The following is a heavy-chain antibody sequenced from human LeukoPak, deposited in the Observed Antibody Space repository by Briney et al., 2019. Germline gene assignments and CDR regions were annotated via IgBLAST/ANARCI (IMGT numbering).Heavy chain of an antibody. J-gene: IGHJ5*02. D-gene: IGHD1-26*01. CDR1: RYTFHGYY. Sequence: RASVKVSCKAPRYTFHGYYMHWVRQAPGQGLEWMGWINPNSGGTNYAQKFQGRVTMTRDTSISTAYMELSRLRSDDTAVYYCASMGPPYGIYEWELHNWFDPWGQGTLVTVSS. CDR3: ASMGPPYGIYEWELHNWFDP. CDR2: INPNSGGT. V-gene: IGHV1-2*02.